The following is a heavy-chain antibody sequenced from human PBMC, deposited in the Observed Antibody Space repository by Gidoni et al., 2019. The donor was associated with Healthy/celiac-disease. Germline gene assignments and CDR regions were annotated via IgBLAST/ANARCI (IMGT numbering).Heavy chain of an antibody. D-gene: IGHD6-13*01. CDR3: TRDGVSSSWYLHWFDP. CDR1: GFTFGDYA. V-gene: IGHV3-49*04. J-gene: IGHJ5*02. Sequence: EVQLVESGGGLVQPGRSLRLSCTASGFTFGDYAMSWVSQAPGKGLEWVGFIRSKAYGGTTEYAASVKGRFTISRDDSKSIAYLQMNSLKPEDTAVYYCTRDGVSSSWYLHWFDPWGQGTLVTVSS. CDR2: IRSKAYGGTT.